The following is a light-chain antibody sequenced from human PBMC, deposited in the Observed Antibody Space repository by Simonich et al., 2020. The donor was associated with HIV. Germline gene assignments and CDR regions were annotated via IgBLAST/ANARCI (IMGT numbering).Light chain of an antibody. Sequence: DIVMTQSPDSLAVSLGERATINCKSSRSVLYSSINKNYLAWYQQKPGQPPKLLLYWASPRESGVPDRFSASGSGTDFTLTISSLQAEDVAFYYCQQYYSTPPTFGQGTKVEIK. CDR2: WAS. J-gene: IGKJ1*01. CDR1: RSVLYSSINKNY. CDR3: QQYYSTPPT. V-gene: IGKV4-1*01.